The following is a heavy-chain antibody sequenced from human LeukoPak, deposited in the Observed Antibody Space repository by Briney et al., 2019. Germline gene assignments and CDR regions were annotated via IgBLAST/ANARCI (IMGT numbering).Heavy chain of an antibody. CDR1: GYTFTSYG. CDR3: ARGKPRDYDFWSGYYDESYYFDY. D-gene: IGHD3-3*01. J-gene: IGHJ4*02. V-gene: IGHV1-18*01. Sequence: ASVKVSCKASGYTFTSYGISWVRQAPGQGLEWMGWISAYSGNTNYAQKLQGGVTMTTDTSTSTAYMELRSLRSDDTAVYYCARGKPRDYDFWSGYYDESYYFDYWGQGTLVTVSS. CDR2: ISAYSGNT.